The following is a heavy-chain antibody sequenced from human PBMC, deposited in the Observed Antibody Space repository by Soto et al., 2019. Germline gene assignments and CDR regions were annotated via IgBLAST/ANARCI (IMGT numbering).Heavy chain of an antibody. Sequence: EVQLVESGGGLVQPGRSLRLSCTASGXTFGDYAMSWFRQAPGKGLEWVGFIRSKAYGGTTEYAASVKGRFTISRDDSKSIAYLQMNSLKTEDTAVYYCTRVKDYIWGSYRPFDYWGQGTLVTVSS. CDR2: IRSKAYGGTT. J-gene: IGHJ4*02. CDR1: GXTFGDYA. D-gene: IGHD3-16*02. V-gene: IGHV3-49*03. CDR3: TRVKDYIWGSYRPFDY.